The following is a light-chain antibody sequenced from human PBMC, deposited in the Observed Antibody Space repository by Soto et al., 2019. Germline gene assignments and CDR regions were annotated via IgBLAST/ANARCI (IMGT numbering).Light chain of an antibody. CDR2: EVS. CDR1: QSLLSSDGRTF. CDR3: MQSAQFPLT. V-gene: IGKV2D-29*01. J-gene: IGKJ4*01. Sequence: IVMTQTPLSLSVRPGQPASISCRSTQSLLSSDGRTFFFWYLQKPGQPPQLLLSEVSNRFSGVPERFTGSGSETDFTLKISRVEAEDVGVYYCMQSAQFPLTFGKGTKVDI.